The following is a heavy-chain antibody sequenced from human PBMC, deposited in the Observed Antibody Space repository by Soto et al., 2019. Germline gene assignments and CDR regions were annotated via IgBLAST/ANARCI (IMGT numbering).Heavy chain of an antibody. CDR1: GFTFSRYV. D-gene: IGHD5-18*01. Sequence: EVQLLESGGGLVQPGGSLRLSCAASGFTFSRYVMSWVRQAPGKGLEWVSRISGSGGSSYYADSVKGRFTIARDNSNNALCVQMNSLRAEDTAIYYCAKGLDSYQQCYFDLWGPGSLVTVSS. J-gene: IGHJ2*01. V-gene: IGHV3-23*01. CDR3: AKGLDSYQQCYFDL. CDR2: ISGSGGSS.